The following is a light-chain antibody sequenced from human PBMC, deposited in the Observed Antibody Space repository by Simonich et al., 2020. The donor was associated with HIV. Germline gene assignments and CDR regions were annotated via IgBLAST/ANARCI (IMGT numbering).Light chain of an antibody. CDR3: QQYYSTPWT. V-gene: IGKV4-1*01. J-gene: IGKJ1*01. CDR2: WAA. CDR1: QSVLYSSNTKNS. Sequence: DIVMTQSPDSLSVSLGERATINCKSSQSVLYSSNTKNSLSWYQQKPGQPPQLLIYWAATRESGVPDRFSGSGSGTDFTLTISSLQAEDVAVYYCQQYYSTPWTFGQGTKVEIK.